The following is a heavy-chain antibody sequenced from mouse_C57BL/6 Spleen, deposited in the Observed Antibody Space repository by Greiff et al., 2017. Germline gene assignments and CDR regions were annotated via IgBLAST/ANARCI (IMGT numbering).Heavy chain of an antibody. CDR3: ARLGGYDWYFDV. V-gene: IGHV1-64*01. CDR2: IHPNSGST. J-gene: IGHJ1*03. Sequence: VQLQQPGAELVKPGASVKLSCKASGYTFTSYWMHWVKQRPGQGLEWIGMIHPNSGSTNYNEKFKSKATLTVDKSSSTAYMQLSSLTSEDSAVYYCARLGGYDWYFDVWGTGTTVTVSS. CDR1: GYTFTSYW. D-gene: IGHD2-2*01.